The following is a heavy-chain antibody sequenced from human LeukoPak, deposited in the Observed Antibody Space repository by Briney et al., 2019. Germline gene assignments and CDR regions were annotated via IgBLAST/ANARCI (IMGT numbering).Heavy chain of an antibody. V-gene: IGHV4-59*08. Sequence: SETLSLTCTVSGVSITDYYWSWIRQPPGKGLEWIAYIFHTGNTRYNPSLKSRITISLDTSKNQFCLKLNSVTAADTAVYYCARHPLRGGFDYWGQGTLVTVSS. CDR1: GVSITDYY. CDR2: IFHTGNT. CDR3: ARHPLRGGFDY. J-gene: IGHJ4*02.